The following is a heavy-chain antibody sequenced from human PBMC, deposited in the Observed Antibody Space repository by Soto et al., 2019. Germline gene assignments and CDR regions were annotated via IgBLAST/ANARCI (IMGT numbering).Heavy chain of an antibody. D-gene: IGHD6-19*01. CDR1: GASISSPKW. CDR3: AYSTGWYRHDV. Sequence: QVQLQESGPGLVKPSGTLSLTCAVSGASISSPKWWTWLRQPPGKGLEWIGDLLHGGTTNYNPSLKSRVTLSVDTSQNQFALNLTSVTAADTAIYYCAYSTGWYRHDVWGQGTSVTVSS. V-gene: IGHV4-4*02. CDR2: LLHGGTT. J-gene: IGHJ3*01.